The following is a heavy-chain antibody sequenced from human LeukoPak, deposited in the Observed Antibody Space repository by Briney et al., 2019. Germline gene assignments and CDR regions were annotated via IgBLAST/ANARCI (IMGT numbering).Heavy chain of an antibody. CDR3: VRESITGDRDFDY. V-gene: IGHV3-48*02. CDR2: ISSGGRTI. Sequence: PGGSLRLSCAASGFAFSSYSMNWVRQAPGRGLEWLSYISSGGRTIFYADSVRGRFTISRDSTKNLLYLPMNSLRDDDTAVYYCVRESITGDRDFDYWGQGTLITVSS. CDR1: GFAFSSYS. J-gene: IGHJ4*02. D-gene: IGHD7-27*01.